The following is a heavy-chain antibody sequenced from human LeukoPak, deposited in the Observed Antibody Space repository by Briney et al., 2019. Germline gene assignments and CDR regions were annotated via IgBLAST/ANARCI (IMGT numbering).Heavy chain of an antibody. J-gene: IGHJ6*02. CDR2: INPNSGGT. V-gene: IGHV1-2*06. Sequence: ASVKVSCKASGYTFTGYYMHWVRQAPGQGLEWMGRINPNSGGTNYAQKFQGRVTMTRDTSISTAYMELSRLRSDDTAVYYCARDLPAVTTFYYYGMDVWGQGTTVTVSS. D-gene: IGHD4-11*01. CDR3: ARDLPAVTTFYYYGMDV. CDR1: GYTFTGYY.